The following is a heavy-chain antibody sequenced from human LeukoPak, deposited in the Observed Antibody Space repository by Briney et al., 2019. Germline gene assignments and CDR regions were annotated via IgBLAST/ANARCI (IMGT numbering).Heavy chain of an antibody. J-gene: IGHJ4*02. Sequence: ASVKVSCKASGYTFTNYDINWVRQATGQGLEWLGWMNPHSGDTGFAHKFQGRVTMTRSTSIGTAYMELRSLTSEDTAVYYCARAIEYYYDSSGSYYFDYWGQGTLVTVSS. CDR3: ARAIEYYYDSSGSYYFDY. V-gene: IGHV1-8*01. CDR2: MNPHSGDT. CDR1: GYTFTNYD. D-gene: IGHD3-22*01.